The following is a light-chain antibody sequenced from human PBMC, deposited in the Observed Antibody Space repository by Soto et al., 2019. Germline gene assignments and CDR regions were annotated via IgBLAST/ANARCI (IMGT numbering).Light chain of an antibody. CDR3: QQLNSYPLT. V-gene: IGKV1-9*01. J-gene: IGKJ3*01. CDR1: QGISSY. Sequence: DIQLTQSPSFLSASVGDRVTITCRASQGISSYLAWYQQKPGKAPKLLIYAASTLQRGVPSRFRGSGSGTEFTLTISSLQPEDFATYYCQQLNSYPLTVGPGTKVDIK. CDR2: AAS.